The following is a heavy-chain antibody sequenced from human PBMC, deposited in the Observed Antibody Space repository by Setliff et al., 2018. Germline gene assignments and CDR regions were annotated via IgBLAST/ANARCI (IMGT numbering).Heavy chain of an antibody. V-gene: IGHV3-7*03. CDR1: GFTFINYW. J-gene: IGHJ4*02. D-gene: IGHD2-21*01. CDR3: VRDSPYCVNGVCRGY. CDR2: IKQDGSEK. Sequence: GGTLRLSCAASGFTFINYWMSWVRQAAGTGLEWLANIKQDGSEKFYVDSVKGRFTISRDNAKNSVYLQMTNLRAEDTAVYYCVRDSPYCVNGVCRGYWGQGTQVTVSS.